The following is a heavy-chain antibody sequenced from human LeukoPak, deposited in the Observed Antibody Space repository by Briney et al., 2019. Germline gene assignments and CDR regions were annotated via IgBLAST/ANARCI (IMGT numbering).Heavy chain of an antibody. D-gene: IGHD3-22*01. CDR3: VRELSTGYCDY. Sequence: GASVKVSCKASGYSFIDYFIHWVRQAPGQGLEWMGMIVPSGGGTNYAQNFQGRVTVTRDTSTSTIYMELSSLRSEDTAVYYCVRELSTGYCDYCGQGTLVTVSS. CDR1: GYSFIDYF. V-gene: IGHV1-46*01. J-gene: IGHJ4*02. CDR2: IVPSGGGT.